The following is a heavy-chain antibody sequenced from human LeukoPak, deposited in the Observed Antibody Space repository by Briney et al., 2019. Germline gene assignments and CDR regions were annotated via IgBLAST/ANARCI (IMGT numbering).Heavy chain of an antibody. Sequence: PGGSLRLSCAASGFTFGNAWMSWVRRAPGKGLEWVGRIKSKTDGGTTDYAAPVKGRFTIARDDSKNTLYLQMNSLKTEDTAVYYCTTEDSSGYYYDRYFDYWGQGTLVTVSS. CDR1: GFTFGNAW. CDR2: IKSKTDGGTT. CDR3: TTEDSSGYYYDRYFDY. D-gene: IGHD3-22*01. J-gene: IGHJ4*02. V-gene: IGHV3-15*01.